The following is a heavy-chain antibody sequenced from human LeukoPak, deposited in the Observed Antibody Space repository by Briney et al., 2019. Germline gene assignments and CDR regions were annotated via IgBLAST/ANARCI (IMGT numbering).Heavy chain of an antibody. D-gene: IGHD2-15*01. CDR1: GFTFSNAW. CDR3: TTEGGWSYYFDY. Sequence: KPGGPLRLSCAASGFTFSNAWMSWVRQAPGKGLEWVGRIRSKTDGGTVDYAAPVKGRFTISRDDSKSTLYLLLNSLIAEDTAVYYCTTEGGWSYYFDYWGQGTLVTVSS. CDR2: IRSKTDGGTV. V-gene: IGHV3-15*01. J-gene: IGHJ4*02.